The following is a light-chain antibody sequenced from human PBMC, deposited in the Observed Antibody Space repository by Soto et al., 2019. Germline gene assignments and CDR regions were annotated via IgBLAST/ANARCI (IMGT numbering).Light chain of an antibody. CDR2: DAS. CDR1: QSVSSN. V-gene: IGKV3D-15*01. Sequence: EIVMTQSPATLSVSPGERATLSCRASQSVSSNLAWYQQKPGQAPRLLMYDASTRATGVPARLSGSGSGTEFTLTISSLQSEDFAVYHCQQYNNWPPITFGQGTRLEIK. CDR3: QQYNNWPPIT. J-gene: IGKJ5*01.